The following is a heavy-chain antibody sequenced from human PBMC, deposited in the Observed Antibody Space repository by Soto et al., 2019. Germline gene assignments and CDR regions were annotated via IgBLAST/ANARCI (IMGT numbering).Heavy chain of an antibody. CDR1: GFTFSSYW. CDR3: ARVNYGYWGYYYGMDV. J-gene: IGHJ6*02. V-gene: IGHV3-74*01. Sequence: VGSLRLSCAASGFTFSSYWMHWVRQAPGKGLVWVSRINSDGSSTSYADSVKGRFTISRDNAKNTLYLQMNSLRAEDTAVYYCARVNYGYWGYYYGMDVWGQGTTVTVSS. D-gene: IGHD5-18*01. CDR2: INSDGSST.